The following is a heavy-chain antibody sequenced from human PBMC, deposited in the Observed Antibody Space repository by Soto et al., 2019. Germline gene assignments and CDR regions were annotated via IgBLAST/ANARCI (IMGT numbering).Heavy chain of an antibody. V-gene: IGHV6-1*01. Sequence: SQTLSLTCAISGDSVSSNSAAWNWIRQSPSRGLEWLGRTYYRSKWYNDYAVSVKSRITINPDTSKNQFSLQLNSVTPEDTAVYYCARDGYYDFWSGYRPYYYYYYMDVWGKGTTVTVSS. J-gene: IGHJ6*03. CDR2: TYYRSKWYN. CDR1: GDSVSSNSAA. D-gene: IGHD3-3*01. CDR3: ARDGYYDFWSGYRPYYYYYYMDV.